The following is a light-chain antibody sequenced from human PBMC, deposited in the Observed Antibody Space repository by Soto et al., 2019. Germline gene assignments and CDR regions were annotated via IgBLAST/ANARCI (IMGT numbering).Light chain of an antibody. J-gene: IGLJ1*01. CDR2: EGS. CDR1: SSAVGSYNL. CDR3: CSYAGSSTYG. Sequence: QSALTQPASVSGSPGQSITISCTGTSSAVGSYNLVSWYQQHPGKAPKLMIYEGSKRPSGVSNRFSGSKSGNTASLTISGLQAEDEADYYCCSYAGSSTYGFGTGSKLTVL. V-gene: IGLV2-23*01.